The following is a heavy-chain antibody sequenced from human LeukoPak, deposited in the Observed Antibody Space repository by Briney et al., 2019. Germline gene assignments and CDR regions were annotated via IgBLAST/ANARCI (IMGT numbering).Heavy chain of an antibody. CDR3: AKDKSVSADYYFDY. J-gene: IGHJ4*02. V-gene: IGHV3-30*04. CDR1: GFTFSGYA. D-gene: IGHD5/OR15-5a*01. CDR2: ISTDGNDK. Sequence: GGSLRLSCAASGFTFSGYAMHWVRQAPGKGLEWLTVISTDGNDKHYADSVKGRFTVSRDNSKNTLFLQMNNLRTEDAAVYYCAKDKSVSADYYFDYWGQGTLVTVSS.